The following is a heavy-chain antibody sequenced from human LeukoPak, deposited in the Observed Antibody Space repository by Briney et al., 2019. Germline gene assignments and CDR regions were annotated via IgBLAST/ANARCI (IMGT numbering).Heavy chain of an antibody. CDR3: VRDRVWVVVPAELDY. D-gene: IGHD2-2*01. CDR1: GFTFSSYW. Sequence: PGGSLRLSCAASGFTFSSYWMSWVRQAPGKGLEWVANIKEDESEKYYVDSVKGRFTISRDNAKNSLYLQMNSLRAEDTAVYYCVRDRVWVVVPAELDYWGQGTLVTASS. J-gene: IGHJ4*02. V-gene: IGHV3-7*01. CDR2: IKEDESEK.